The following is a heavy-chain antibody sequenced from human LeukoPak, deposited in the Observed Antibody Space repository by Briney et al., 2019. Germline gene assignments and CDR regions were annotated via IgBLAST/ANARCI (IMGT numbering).Heavy chain of an antibody. CDR3: ATDGYGFAGCVVVPAGIDS. CDR2: ISYEGSNK. Sequence: GRSVSLSCGPSGVTFSSYVMLCARHAPGGGVEGVADISYEGSNKYYDNSVTGRFTISRDNSTNTLYLQMNSLSAVLRAVYPCATDGYGFAGCVVVPAGIDSWGQGNLVTVSS. V-gene: IGHV3-30-3*01. CDR1: GVTFSSYV. D-gene: IGHD2-2*01. J-gene: IGHJ4*02.